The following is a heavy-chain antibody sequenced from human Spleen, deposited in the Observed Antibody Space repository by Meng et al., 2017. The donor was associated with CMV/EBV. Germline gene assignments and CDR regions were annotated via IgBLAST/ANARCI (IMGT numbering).Heavy chain of an antibody. CDR2: INPNSGGT. J-gene: IGHJ3*02. V-gene: IGHV1-2*02. CDR3: ATTSSSYFFDAFDI. CDR1: GYTFTGYY. D-gene: IGHD1/OR15-1a*01. Sequence: ASVKVSCKASGYTFTGYYMHWVRQAPGQGLEWMGWINPNSGGTNYAQKFQGRVTMTKDTSTNTAYMELSSLRFEDTAVYYCATTSSSYFFDAFDIWGQGTMVTVSS.